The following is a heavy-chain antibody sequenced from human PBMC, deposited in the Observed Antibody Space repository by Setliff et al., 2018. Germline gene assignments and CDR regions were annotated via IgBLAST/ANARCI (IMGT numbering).Heavy chain of an antibody. J-gene: IGHJ4*02. Sequence: KTSETLSLTCTVSGGSISSGGYYWSWIRLHPGKGLEWIGYIYYSGSTYYNPSLKSRVTISVDTSKNQFSLKLSAVTAADTAVYYCARERMYYNFWSGYSDYWGQGTLVTVSS. CDR1: GGSISSGGYY. CDR3: ARERMYYNFWSGYSDY. V-gene: IGHV4-31*03. D-gene: IGHD3-3*01. CDR2: IYYSGST.